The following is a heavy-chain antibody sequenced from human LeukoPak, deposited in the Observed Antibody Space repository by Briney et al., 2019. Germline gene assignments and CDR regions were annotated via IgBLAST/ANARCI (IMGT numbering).Heavy chain of an antibody. CDR2: IWYDGSDK. J-gene: IGHJ5*02. V-gene: IGHV3-33*01. CDR1: GFTFSSYG. CDR3: ARVLGDSGWYLGWFDP. D-gene: IGHD6-19*01. Sequence: QPGRSLRLSCAASGFTFSSYGMHWVRQAAGQGLEWVAVIWYDGSDKYYADSVKGRFTISRDNSKNTLYLQMNSLIVEDTAVYYCARVLGDSGWYLGWFDPWGQGTLVTVAS.